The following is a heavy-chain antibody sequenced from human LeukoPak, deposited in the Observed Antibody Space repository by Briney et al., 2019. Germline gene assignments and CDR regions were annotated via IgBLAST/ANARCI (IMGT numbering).Heavy chain of an antibody. D-gene: IGHD5-18*01. Sequence: GESLQISCQGSGYCFTSYWISWVRQVPGKGLEWMGRIDPSDSYTNYSPSFQGHVTISADKSISTAYLQWSSLKASDTAMYYCARQFAEGVQLWLMDYWGQGTLVTVSS. CDR1: GYCFTSYW. CDR3: ARQFAEGVQLWLMDY. CDR2: IDPSDSYT. V-gene: IGHV5-10-1*01. J-gene: IGHJ4*02.